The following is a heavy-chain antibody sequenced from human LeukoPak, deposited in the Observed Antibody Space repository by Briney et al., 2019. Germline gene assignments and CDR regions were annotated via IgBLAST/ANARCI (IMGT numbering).Heavy chain of an antibody. Sequence: ASVKVSCKASGGTFSSYAISWVRQAPGQELEWMGGIIPIFGTANYAQKFQGRVTITADESTSTAYMELSSLRSEDTAVYYCARDAIGQQLVFDNWFDPWGQGTLVTVSS. D-gene: IGHD6-13*01. J-gene: IGHJ5*02. CDR3: ARDAIGQQLVFDNWFDP. V-gene: IGHV1-69*13. CDR1: GGTFSSYA. CDR2: IIPIFGTA.